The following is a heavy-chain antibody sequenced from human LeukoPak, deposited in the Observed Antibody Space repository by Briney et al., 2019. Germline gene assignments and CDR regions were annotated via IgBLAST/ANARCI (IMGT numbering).Heavy chain of an antibody. V-gene: IGHV3-48*03. CDR1: GFSFSSYE. Sequence: GGSLRLSCAASGFSFSSYEMNWVRQAPGKGLEWVSYISSSGSTIYYADSVKGRFTISRDNAKNSLYLQMNSLRAEDTAVYYCARVRSSYIRGMDVWGQGTTVTVSS. CDR2: ISSSGSTI. D-gene: IGHD3-10*02. CDR3: ARVRSSYIRGMDV. J-gene: IGHJ6*02.